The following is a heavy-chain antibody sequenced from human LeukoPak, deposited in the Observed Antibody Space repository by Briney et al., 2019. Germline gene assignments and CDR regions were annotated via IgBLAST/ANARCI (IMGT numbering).Heavy chain of an antibody. CDR2: IKQDGSGK. Sequence: PGGSLRLSCAASGFTFSSYSMNWVRQAQGKGLEWVANIKQDGSGKYYVDSVKGRFTISRDNAKNSLYLQMNSLRAEDTAVYYCARGPRYGFITMVRGAFDIWGQGTMVTVSS. CDR1: GFTFSSYS. CDR3: ARGPRYGFITMVRGAFDI. D-gene: IGHD3-10*01. J-gene: IGHJ3*02. V-gene: IGHV3-7*01.